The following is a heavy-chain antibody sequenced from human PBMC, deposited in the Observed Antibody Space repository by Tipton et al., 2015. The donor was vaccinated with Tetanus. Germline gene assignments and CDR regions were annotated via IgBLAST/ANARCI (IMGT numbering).Heavy chain of an antibody. CDR1: GFTFSSYA. CDR2: SWYDGTDK. Sequence: SLRLSCAASGFTFSSYAMSWVRQAPGKGLEWVAVSWYDGTDKYYADSVKGRFTISRDNSKNTLYLQMNSLRAEDTALYYCAREADCSGGSCFSGDFDTWGQGTQVTVSS. J-gene: IGHJ4*02. D-gene: IGHD2-15*01. V-gene: IGHV3-33*08. CDR3: AREADCSGGSCFSGDFDT.